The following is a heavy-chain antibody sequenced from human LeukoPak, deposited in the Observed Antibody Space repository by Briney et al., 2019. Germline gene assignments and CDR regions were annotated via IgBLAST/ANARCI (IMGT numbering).Heavy chain of an antibody. V-gene: IGHV3-30*03. D-gene: IGHD6-19*01. Sequence: PGGSLRLSCAASGFTFSSYGLHWVRQAPGKGLEWVAVISFDGSDKYYADSVKGRFTISRDNAKNSLYLQMNSLRAEDTAVYYCAREPSQQWLAHAKELTPYYFDYWGQGTLVTVSS. CDR3: AREPSQQWLAHAKELTPYYFDY. J-gene: IGHJ4*02. CDR1: GFTFSSYG. CDR2: ISFDGSDK.